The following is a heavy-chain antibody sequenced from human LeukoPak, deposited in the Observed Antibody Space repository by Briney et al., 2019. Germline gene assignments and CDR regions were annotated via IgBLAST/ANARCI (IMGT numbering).Heavy chain of an antibody. J-gene: IGHJ4*02. CDR1: GGSISSYY. CDR3: ARGGRYSSGWYGMNY. CDR2: IYYSGST. Sequence: SETLSLTCTVSGGSISSYYWSWIRQPPGEGLEWIGYIYYSGSTNYNPSLKSRVTISVDTSKNQFSLKLSSVTAADTAVYYCARGGRYSSGWYGMNYWGQGTLVTVSS. V-gene: IGHV4-59*01. D-gene: IGHD6-19*01.